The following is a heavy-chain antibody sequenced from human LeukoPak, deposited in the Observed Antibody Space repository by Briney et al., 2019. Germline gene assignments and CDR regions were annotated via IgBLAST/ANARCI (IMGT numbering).Heavy chain of an antibody. CDR3: ARERFLEWLLSGYFDY. J-gene: IGHJ4*02. V-gene: IGHV4-61*02. D-gene: IGHD3-3*01. Sequence: SETLSLTCTVSGDSISSGSYYWSWIRQPAGKGLEWIGRIYTSGSTDYNPSLKSRVTISVDTSKNQFSLKLSSVTAADTAVYYCARERFLEWLLSGYFDYWGQGTLVTVSS. CDR1: GDSISSGSYY. CDR2: IYTSGST.